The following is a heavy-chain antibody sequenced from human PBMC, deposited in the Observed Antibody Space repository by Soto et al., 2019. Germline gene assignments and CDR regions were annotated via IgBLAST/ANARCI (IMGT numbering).Heavy chain of an antibody. CDR2: IIPILHIA. D-gene: IGHD3-10*01. CDR3: AGDYGSGRDDAFDI. Sequence: QVQLVQSGAEVKKPGSSVKVSCKASGGSFNSYTFTWVRQAPGQGLEWMGRIIPILHIANYPQKFQGRVTTTADTSTSTVYMELSSLRSEDTAVYYCAGDYGSGRDDAFDIWGRGTMVTVS. J-gene: IGHJ3*02. V-gene: IGHV1-69*02. CDR1: GGSFNSYT.